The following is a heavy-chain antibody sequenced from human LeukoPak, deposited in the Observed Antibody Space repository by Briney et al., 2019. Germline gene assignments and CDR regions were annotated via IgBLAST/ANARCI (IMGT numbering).Heavy chain of an antibody. J-gene: IGHJ1*01. D-gene: IGHD4-17*01. CDR3: AKDLTTTETTVTAEYFQH. CDR2: ISGSGGST. V-gene: IGHV3-23*01. Sequence: GGSLRLSCAASGFTFSSYAMSWVRQAPGKGLEWVAAISGSGGSTYYADSVKGRFTISRDNSKNTLYLQMNSLRAKDTAVYYCAKDLTTTETTVTAEYFQHWGQGTLVTVS. CDR1: GFTFSSYA.